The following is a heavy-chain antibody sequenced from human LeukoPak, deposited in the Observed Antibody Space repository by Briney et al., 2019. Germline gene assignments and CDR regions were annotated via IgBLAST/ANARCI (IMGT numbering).Heavy chain of an antibody. CDR1: GFTFSSYA. V-gene: IGHV3-23*01. D-gene: IGHD3-3*01. J-gene: IGHJ4*02. Sequence: GSLRLSCAASGFTFSSYAMSWVRQAPGKGLEWVSAISGSGGSTYYADSVKGRFTISRDNSKNMLYLQLNSLTTEDTALYYCARDFWWLPDYWGQGTLVTVSS. CDR3: ARDFWWLPDY. CDR2: ISGSGGST.